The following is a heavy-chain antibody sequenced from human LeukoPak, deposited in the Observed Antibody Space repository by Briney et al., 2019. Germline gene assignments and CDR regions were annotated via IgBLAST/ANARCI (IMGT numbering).Heavy chain of an antibody. D-gene: IGHD2-2*02. Sequence: SVKVSCKASGGTFSSYAISWVRQAPGQGLEWMGGIIPIFGTANYAQKFQGRVTITTDESTSTAYMEPSSLRSEDTAVYYCAAALLGYCSSTSCYTPHYYYYYMDVWGKGTTVTVSS. CDR3: AAALLGYCSSTSCYTPHYYYYYMDV. CDR2: IIPIFGTA. CDR1: GGTFSSYA. J-gene: IGHJ6*03. V-gene: IGHV1-69*05.